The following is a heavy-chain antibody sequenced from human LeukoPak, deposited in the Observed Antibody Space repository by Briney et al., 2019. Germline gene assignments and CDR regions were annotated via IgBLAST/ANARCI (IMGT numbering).Heavy chain of an antibody. CDR3: ARDRPYYDFWSGYYFTTNWFDP. CDR1: GYTFTSYG. CDR2: ISVYNGNT. Sequence: ASVKLSCKASGYTFTSYGISWVRQAPGQGLERMGWISVYNGNTTYAKKPHGRVTMTTDTSTSTAYMEMRSLRSDDTAVYYCARDRPYYDFWSGYYFTTNWFDPWGQGTLVTVSS. J-gene: IGHJ5*02. D-gene: IGHD3-3*01. V-gene: IGHV1-18*01.